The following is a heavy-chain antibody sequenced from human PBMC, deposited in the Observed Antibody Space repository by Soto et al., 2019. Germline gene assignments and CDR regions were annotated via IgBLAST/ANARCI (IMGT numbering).Heavy chain of an antibody. CDR3: ARGGSGYTWFNEF. Sequence: QEQLVQSGAEVQKPGSSVKVSCKASGGLFSSYPISWVRQVPGQGLEWMGGIIPVFQTAYYTQRFQVRVTITADESTNTAYMELSSLRSEDTAIYYCARGGSGYTWFNEFWGQGTLVTVSS. CDR2: IIPVFQTA. CDR1: GGLFSSYP. D-gene: IGHD3-22*01. J-gene: IGHJ4*02. V-gene: IGHV1-69*01.